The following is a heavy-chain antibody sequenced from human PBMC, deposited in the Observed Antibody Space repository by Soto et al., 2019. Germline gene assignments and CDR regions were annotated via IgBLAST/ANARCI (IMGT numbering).Heavy chain of an antibody. CDR2: IYYSGSA. D-gene: IGHD3-9*01. Sequence: SETLSLTCTVSGGSISSGDYYWSWIRQPPGKGLEWIGYIYYSGSAYYNPSLKSRVTISVDTSKNQFSLKLSSVTAADTAVYYCARSYYDILTGYPKAFDPWGQGTLVTVSS. J-gene: IGHJ5*02. CDR1: GGSISSGDYY. V-gene: IGHV4-30-4*01. CDR3: ARSYYDILTGYPKAFDP.